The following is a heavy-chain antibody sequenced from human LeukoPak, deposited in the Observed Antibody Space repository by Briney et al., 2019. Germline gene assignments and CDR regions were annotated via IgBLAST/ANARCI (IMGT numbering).Heavy chain of an antibody. V-gene: IGHV3-7*05. CDR3: AKIGYNYAYDY. CDR1: GFTFSGYW. CDR2: IKEDGSEK. D-gene: IGHD5-18*01. Sequence: GGSLRLSCAASGFTFSGYWMSWVRQAPGKGLEWVANIKEDGSEKYYVDSVKGRLTISRDNAKNSLYLQVNSLRAEDTAMYYCAKIGYNYAYDYLGQGTLVTVSS. J-gene: IGHJ4*02.